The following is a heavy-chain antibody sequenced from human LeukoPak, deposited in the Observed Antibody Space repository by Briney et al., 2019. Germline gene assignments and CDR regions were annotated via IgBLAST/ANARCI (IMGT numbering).Heavy chain of an antibody. V-gene: IGHV3-30-3*01. J-gene: IGHJ6*02. Sequence: GGSLRLSCAASGSLFSNYAMHWVRQTPGKGLEWVAVVSYDGSDKYYADSVKGRFIISRDNSRNTLYLYMNSLRAEDTAVYYCARDEAPPIEYGMDVWGQGTTVTVSS. CDR2: VSYDGSDK. CDR3: ARDEAPPIEYGMDV. CDR1: GSLFSNYA.